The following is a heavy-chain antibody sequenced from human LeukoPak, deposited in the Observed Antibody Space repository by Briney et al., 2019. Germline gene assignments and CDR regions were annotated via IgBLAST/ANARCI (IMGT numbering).Heavy chain of an antibody. Sequence: ASVKVSCKASEYTFTSYGISWVRQAPGQGLEWMGRIIPILGIANYAQKFQGRVTITADKSTSTAYMELSSLRSEDTAVYYCATFWKGDSSGNYYDYFDYWGQGTLVTVSS. V-gene: IGHV1-69*04. CDR3: ATFWKGDSSGNYYDYFDY. CDR1: EYTFTSYG. D-gene: IGHD3-22*01. CDR2: IIPILGIA. J-gene: IGHJ4*02.